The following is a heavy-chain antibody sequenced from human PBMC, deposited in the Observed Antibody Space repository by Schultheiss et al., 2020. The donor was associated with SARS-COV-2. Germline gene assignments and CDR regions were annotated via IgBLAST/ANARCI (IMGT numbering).Heavy chain of an antibody. D-gene: IGHD3-22*01. V-gene: IGHV3-15*01. CDR2: IKSKTDGGTT. Sequence: GGSLRLSCAASGFTFSNAWMSWVRQAPGKGLEWVGRIKSKTDGGTTDYAAPVKGRFTISRDDSKNTLYLQMNSLKTEDTAVYYCARQGETYYYDSSGAFDIWGQGTMVTVSS. CDR3: ARQGETYYYDSSGAFDI. CDR1: GFTFSNAW. J-gene: IGHJ3*02.